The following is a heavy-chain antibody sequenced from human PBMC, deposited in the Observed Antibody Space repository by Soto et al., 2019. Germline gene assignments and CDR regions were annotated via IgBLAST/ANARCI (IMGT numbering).Heavy chain of an antibody. V-gene: IGHV4-34*01. J-gene: IGHJ6*02. D-gene: IGHD3-10*01. CDR2: INHSGST. CDR1: GGSFSGYY. CDR3: ARGLQSSYYGSGRGSLGGMDV. Sequence: SETLSLTCAVYGGSFSGYYWSWIRQPPGKGLEWIGEINHSGSTNYNPSLKSRVTISVDTSKNQFSLKLSSVTAADTAVYYCARGLQSSYYGSGRGSLGGMDVWGQGTTVTVSS.